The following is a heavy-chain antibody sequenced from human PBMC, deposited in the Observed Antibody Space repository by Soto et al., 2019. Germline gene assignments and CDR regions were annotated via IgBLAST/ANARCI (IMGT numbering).Heavy chain of an antibody. CDR1: GFSFSDYS. CDR3: AKRATTVPTPGNYFDC. D-gene: IGHD2-15*01. Sequence: GGSLRLSCAASGFSFSDYSMTWVRQAPGRGLQWVSTLTRGGTTFYADSVKGRFTISRDNSKNTLSLQMHSLRTEDTALYYCAKRATTVPTPGNYFDCWGQGTLVTVSS. V-gene: IGHV3-23*01. CDR2: LTRGGTT. J-gene: IGHJ4*02.